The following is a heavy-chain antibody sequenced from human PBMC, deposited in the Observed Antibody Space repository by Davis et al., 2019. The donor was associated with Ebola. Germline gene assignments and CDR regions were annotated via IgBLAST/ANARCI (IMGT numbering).Heavy chain of an antibody. D-gene: IGHD3-3*01. J-gene: IGHJ6*02. Sequence: GESLKISCAASGFTFSSYWMHWVRQAPGKGLVWVSRINSDGSSTSYADSAKGRFTISRDNAKNTLYLQMNSLRAEDTAVYYCARGNYDFWSGYYTQDDYGMDVWGQGTTVTVSS. V-gene: IGHV3-74*01. CDR3: ARGNYDFWSGYYTQDDYGMDV. CDR1: GFTFSSYW. CDR2: INSDGSST.